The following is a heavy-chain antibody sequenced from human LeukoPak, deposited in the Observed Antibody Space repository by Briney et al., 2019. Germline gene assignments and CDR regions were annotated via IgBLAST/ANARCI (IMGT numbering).Heavy chain of an antibody. CDR2: ISGSAHKI. CDR1: GITFSNYA. Sequence: GGSLRLSCVASGITFSNYAVSWVRQAPEKGLDWVSVISGSAHKIRYADSVKGRFTISRDNSKNTLYLQMNSLRAEDTAVYYCARDCEGDSSGEGAFDIWGQGTMVTVSS. V-gene: IGHV3-23*01. D-gene: IGHD3-22*01. CDR3: ARDCEGDSSGEGAFDI. J-gene: IGHJ3*02.